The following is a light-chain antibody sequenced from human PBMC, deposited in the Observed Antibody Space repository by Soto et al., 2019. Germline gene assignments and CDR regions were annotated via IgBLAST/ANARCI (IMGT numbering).Light chain of an antibody. CDR2: RAS. CDR3: QHQGSSPPIT. V-gene: IGKV3-20*01. J-gene: IGKJ5*01. Sequence: EIVLTQSPGTLSLSPGERATLSCRASQSITSSYLAWYQQRPGQAPRLLIYRASNRATGIPDRFTGSGSGTDFTLPISRLEPEDFAVYYCQHQGSSPPITFGQGTRLDIK. CDR1: QSITSSY.